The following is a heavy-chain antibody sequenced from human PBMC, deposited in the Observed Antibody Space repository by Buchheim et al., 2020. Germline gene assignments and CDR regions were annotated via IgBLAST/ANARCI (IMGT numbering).Heavy chain of an antibody. CDR1: GFTFSSYG. J-gene: IGHJ4*02. Sequence: QVQLVESGGGVVQPGRSLRLSCAASGFTFSSYGMHWVRQAPGKGLEWVAVIWYDGSNKYYVDSVKGRFTISRDNSKNTLYLQMNSLRAEDTAVYYCARAYYYDSSGYLYYFDYWGQGTL. CDR3: ARAYYYDSSGYLYYFDY. V-gene: IGHV3-33*01. D-gene: IGHD3-22*01. CDR2: IWYDGSNK.